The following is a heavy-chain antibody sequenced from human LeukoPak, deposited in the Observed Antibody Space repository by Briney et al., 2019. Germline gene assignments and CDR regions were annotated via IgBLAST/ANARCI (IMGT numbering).Heavy chain of an antibody. D-gene: IGHD4-23*01. CDR2: IRSKANSYAT. J-gene: IGHJ6*02. V-gene: IGHV3-73*01. Sequence: PGGSLRLSCAASGFTFSGSTMHCVRQTSGKALEWVGRIRSKANSYATAYAASVKGTYTISRDDSKNTAYLQMNSLKTEDTAVYYCTRQLDYGGNSGYYYYGMDVWGQGTTVTVSS. CDR1: GFTFSGST. CDR3: TRQLDYGGNSGYYYYGMDV.